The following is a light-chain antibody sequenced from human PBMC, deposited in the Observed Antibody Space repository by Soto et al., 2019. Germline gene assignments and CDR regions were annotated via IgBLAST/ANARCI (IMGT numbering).Light chain of an antibody. V-gene: IGKV3-20*01. Sequence: DIVLAPSPGTLSLSPGERATLSCRASQSVSKNYLAWYQQKPGQAPRVLIYGASNRATGIPDRFIGSGSGTDFTLTIRRMEPEDFAVYYCQQYGSSGTFGQGTKVDIK. CDR3: QQYGSSGT. CDR1: QSVSKNY. CDR2: GAS. J-gene: IGKJ1*01.